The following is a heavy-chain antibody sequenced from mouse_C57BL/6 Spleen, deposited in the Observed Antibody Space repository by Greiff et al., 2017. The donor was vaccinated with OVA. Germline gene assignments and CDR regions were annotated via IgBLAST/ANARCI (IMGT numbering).Heavy chain of an antibody. CDR3: ARSYDYDAVDY. CDR2: IYPGAGDT. J-gene: IGHJ2*01. Sequence: QVQLKESGPELVKPGASVKISCKASGYAFSSSWMNWVQQRPGKGLEWIGRIYPGAGDTNYNGKFKGKATLTADKSSSTAYMQLSSLTSEDSAVYVCARSYDYDAVDYWGQGTTLTVSS. CDR1: GYAFSSSW. D-gene: IGHD2-4*01. V-gene: IGHV1-82*01.